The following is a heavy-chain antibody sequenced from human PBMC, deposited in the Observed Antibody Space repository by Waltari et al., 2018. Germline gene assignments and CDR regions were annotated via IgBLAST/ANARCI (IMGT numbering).Heavy chain of an antibody. J-gene: IGHJ4*02. V-gene: IGHV3-21*01. CDR1: GFTFSTYS. Sequence: EVQLVESGGGLVKPGGSLRLSCAASGFTFSTYSMHWVRQAPGKGLEWVSSISSSGSVIYYAHSVKGRFTISRDNAKSSLFLRMSSLRGDDAALYYCARGEAARLIDYWGQGTLVTVSS. CDR2: ISSSGSVI. D-gene: IGHD6-6*01. CDR3: ARGEAARLIDY.